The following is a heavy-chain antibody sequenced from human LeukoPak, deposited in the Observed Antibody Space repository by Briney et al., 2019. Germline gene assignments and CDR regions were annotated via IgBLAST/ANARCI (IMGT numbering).Heavy chain of an antibody. V-gene: IGHV4-31*03. D-gene: IGHD3-22*01. Sequence: PSETLSLTCTVSGGSISSGGYYWSWNRQHPGKGLEGIGYIYYSRSTYYNPSLKRRLTISVDKSKTQFHLTLSSVTAADTAVYYCASATRSYDSSGSTYYFDYWGKGTLVTVSS. CDR3: ASATRSYDSSGSTYYFDY. CDR1: GGSISSGGYY. CDR2: IYYSRST. J-gene: IGHJ4*02.